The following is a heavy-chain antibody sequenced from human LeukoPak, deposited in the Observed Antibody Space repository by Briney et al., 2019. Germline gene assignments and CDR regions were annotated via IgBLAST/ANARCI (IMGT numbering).Heavy chain of an antibody. CDR2: IYYSGST. J-gene: IGHJ4*02. CDR1: GGSISSSSYY. D-gene: IGHD1/OR15-1a*01. Sequence: PSETLSLTCTVSGGSISSSSYYWGWIRQPPGKGLEWIGSIYYSGSTYYNPSLESRVSISVDTSKNQFSLKLSSVTAADTAVYYCARGTGTSFDYWGQGTLVTVSS. CDR3: ARGTGTSFDY. V-gene: IGHV4-39*01.